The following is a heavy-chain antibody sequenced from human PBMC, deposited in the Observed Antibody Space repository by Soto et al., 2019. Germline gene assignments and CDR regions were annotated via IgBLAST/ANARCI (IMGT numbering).Heavy chain of an antibody. J-gene: IGHJ4*02. CDR3: ARGGMVYAYRFDY. V-gene: IGHV1-69*12. Sequence: QVQLVQSGAEVKKPGSSVKVSCKASGGTFSSYAISWVRQAPGQGLEWMGGIIPIFGTANYAQKFQGRVTIPADESMSTAYMELSSLRCEDTAVYYCARGGMVYAYRFDYWGQGTLVSVSS. D-gene: IGHD2-8*01. CDR2: IIPIFGTA. CDR1: GGTFSSYA.